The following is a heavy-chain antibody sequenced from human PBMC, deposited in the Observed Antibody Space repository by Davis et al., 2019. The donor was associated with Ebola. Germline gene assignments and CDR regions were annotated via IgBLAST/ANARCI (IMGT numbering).Heavy chain of an antibody. CDR3: ARAVLWFREFNGMDV. D-gene: IGHD3-10*01. CDR1: GFTFSSYS. CDR2: ISSSSSTI. Sequence: GESLKISCAASGFTFSSYSMNWVRQAPGKGLEWVSYISSSSSTIYYADSVKGRFTISRDNAKNSLYLQMNSLRAEDTAVYYCARAVLWFREFNGMDVWGQGTTVTVSS. V-gene: IGHV3-48*04. J-gene: IGHJ6*02.